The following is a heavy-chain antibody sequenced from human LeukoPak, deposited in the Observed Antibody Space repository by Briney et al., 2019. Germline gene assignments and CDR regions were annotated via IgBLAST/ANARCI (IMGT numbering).Heavy chain of an antibody. D-gene: IGHD3-22*01. V-gene: IGHV3-30*02. J-gene: IGHJ4*02. CDR3: VKEPHYYDRSGYF. CDR2: IGYEGVHK. Sequence: GGSLRLSCAASGFTFNNFGMHWVRQAPGKGLEWVSFIGYEGVHKYYADSAKGRFTISRDNSKNSLFLQMKSLRTDDTALYYCVKEPHYYDRSGYFWGQGTLVTVSS. CDR1: GFTFNNFG.